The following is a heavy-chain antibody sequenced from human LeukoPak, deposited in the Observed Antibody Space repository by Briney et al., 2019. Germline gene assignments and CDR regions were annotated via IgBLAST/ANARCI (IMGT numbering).Heavy chain of an antibody. CDR3: ARVEGTMVRGVIHDIFDY. J-gene: IGHJ4*02. CDR1: GGSISSYY. CDR2: IYYSGST. Sequence: PSETLSLTCTVSGGSISSYYWSWIRQPPGKGLEWIGYIYYSGSTNYNPFLKSRVTISVDTSKNQFSLKLSSVTAADTAVYYCARVEGTMVRGVIHDIFDYWGQGTLVTVSS. V-gene: IGHV4-59*01. D-gene: IGHD3-10*01.